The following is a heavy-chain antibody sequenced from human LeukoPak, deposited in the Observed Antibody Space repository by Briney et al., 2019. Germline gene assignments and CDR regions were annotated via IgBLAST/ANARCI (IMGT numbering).Heavy chain of an antibody. CDR1: GFMFRSYW. V-gene: IGHV3-7*01. Sequence: GGSLRLXCEVSGFMFRSYWMDWVRQAPGRGLEWVANINQDGSEKYFVDSVKGRFTISRDNAKNSLYLQMNSLRAEDTAVYYCSRALEVWGKGTTVTVSS. CDR3: SRALEV. J-gene: IGHJ6*04. CDR2: INQDGSEK.